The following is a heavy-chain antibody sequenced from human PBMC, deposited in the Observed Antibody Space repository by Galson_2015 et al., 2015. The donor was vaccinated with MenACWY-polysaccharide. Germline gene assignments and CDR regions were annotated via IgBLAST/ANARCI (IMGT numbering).Heavy chain of an antibody. CDR2: ISSSSGII. J-gene: IGHJ4*02. CDR3: VRSAFVDF. Sequence: SLRLSCAASGFSFSTYTMNWVRQAPGKGLEWVSHISSSSGIIYYADSVKGRFTISRDNVENSLYLQMNSLRAEDTALYYCVRSAFVDFWGQGNLVTVSS. CDR1: GFSFSTYT. V-gene: IGHV3-48*01.